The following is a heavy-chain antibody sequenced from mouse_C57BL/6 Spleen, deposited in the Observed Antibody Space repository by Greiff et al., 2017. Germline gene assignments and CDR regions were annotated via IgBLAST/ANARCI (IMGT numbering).Heavy chain of an antibody. CDR3: TRIIYDGYSFAY. V-gene: IGHV1-50*01. CDR1: GYTFTSYW. Sequence: QVQLQQPGAELVKPGASVKLSCKASGYTFTSYWMQWVKQRPGQGLEWIGEIDPSDSYTNYNQKFKGKAKLTAVTSASTAYMELSSLTNEDSAVYYCTRIIYDGYSFAYWGQGTLVTVSA. D-gene: IGHD2-3*01. J-gene: IGHJ3*01. CDR2: IDPSDSYT.